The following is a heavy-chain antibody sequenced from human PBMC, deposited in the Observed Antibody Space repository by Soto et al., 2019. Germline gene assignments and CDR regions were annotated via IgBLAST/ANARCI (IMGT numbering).Heavy chain of an antibody. CDR2: IYHSGRT. CDR3: ARHIAVSGTRGFDF. J-gene: IGHJ4*02. V-gene: IGHV4-4*02. CDR1: GGSISTNC. Sequence: QVQLQESGPGLMKPSGTLSLTCSVSGGSISTNCWCWVRQPPGKGLEWIGEIYHSGRTNYNPSLENRVTMSVDQSQNHLSLNLNSVTAADTAVYYCARHIAVSGTRGFDFWGQGTLVTVSS. D-gene: IGHD6-19*01.